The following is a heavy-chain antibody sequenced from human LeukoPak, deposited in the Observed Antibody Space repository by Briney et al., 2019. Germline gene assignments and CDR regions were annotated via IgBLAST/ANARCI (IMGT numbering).Heavy chain of an antibody. D-gene: IGHD3-10*01. CDR3: ARGPNHYGSGRDYFDD. CDR1: GYTFSTYY. Sequence: ASLTLSCTASGYTFSTYYMRWVRQAPGQGLEWMGCIYPNSGSTKYAQKFQGRVTMTRDTSLSTAYMEMSRLRSDDTAVYYCARGPNHYGSGRDYFDDWGEGTPVTLSS. CDR2: IYPNSGST. J-gene: IGHJ4*02. V-gene: IGHV1-2*02.